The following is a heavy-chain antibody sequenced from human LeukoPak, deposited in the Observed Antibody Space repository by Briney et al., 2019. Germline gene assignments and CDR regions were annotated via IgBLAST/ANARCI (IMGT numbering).Heavy chain of an antibody. CDR1: GFTFSIYA. CDR2: ISGSGGST. V-gene: IGHV3-23*01. Sequence: PGGSLRLSCAASGFTFSIYAMSWVRQAPGKGLEWVSAISGSGGSTYYADSVKGRFTISRDNSKNTLYLQMNSLRAEDTAVYYCAKDFQEDYYDSSGYYVDAFDIWGQGTMVTVSS. J-gene: IGHJ3*02. CDR3: AKDFQEDYYDSSGYYVDAFDI. D-gene: IGHD3-22*01.